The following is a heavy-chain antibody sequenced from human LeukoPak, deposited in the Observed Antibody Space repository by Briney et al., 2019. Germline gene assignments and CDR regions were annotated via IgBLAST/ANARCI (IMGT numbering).Heavy chain of an antibody. CDR1: GGSISSTSYY. Sequence: SETLSLTCTVSGGSISSTSYYWGWIRQPPGKGLEWIGSIYNSGITYYNPSLKSRVTISVDTSKNQFFLKVTSVTAADTALYYCARMKQWLVPYYFDYWGQGTLVTVSS. J-gene: IGHJ4*02. V-gene: IGHV4-39*01. CDR3: ARMKQWLVPYYFDY. CDR2: IYNSGIT. D-gene: IGHD6-19*01.